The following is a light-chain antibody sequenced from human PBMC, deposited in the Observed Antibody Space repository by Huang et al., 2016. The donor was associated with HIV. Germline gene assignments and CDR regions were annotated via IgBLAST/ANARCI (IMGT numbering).Light chain of an antibody. J-gene: IGKJ2*01. V-gene: IGKV1-5*03. Sequence: DIQMTQFPSTLSASIGDRVIITCRASQSVETALAWYQQKPGKVPKLLIYKAYSVEIGVPPRFSVKGAETEFTLTINSLQPDDFATYYCQQYKGYSVTFGQGTKLEIK. CDR1: QSVETA. CDR2: KAY. CDR3: QQYKGYSVT.